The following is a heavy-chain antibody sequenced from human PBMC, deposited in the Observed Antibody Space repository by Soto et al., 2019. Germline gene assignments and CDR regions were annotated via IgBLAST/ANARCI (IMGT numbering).Heavy chain of an antibody. CDR3: AIGAFGAYYLDS. J-gene: IGHJ4*02. CDR2: IKGDVITT. Sequence: EVQLVESGGGLVQPGGSLRLSCAASGFTFSSYWIHWVRQAPGEGLVWVSRIKGDVITTNYADSVKGRFTISRDNAKNTVFLQMNSLRAEDTAVYYCAIGAFGAYYLDSWGQGTLVTVSS. CDR1: GFTFSSYW. D-gene: IGHD3-3*01. V-gene: IGHV3-74*01.